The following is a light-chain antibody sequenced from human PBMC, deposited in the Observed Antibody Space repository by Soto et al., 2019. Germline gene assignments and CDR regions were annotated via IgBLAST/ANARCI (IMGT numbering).Light chain of an antibody. J-gene: IGLJ3*02. CDR1: SSNIGPNY. CDR3: TTWDGSLNIWV. Sequence: QPVLTQPPSASGTPGQRVTISSSGSSSNIGPNYVYWYQHLPGTAPKLLIYKNNQRPSGVPDRFSGSKSGTSASLAISGLRSQDEADYYCTTWDGSLNIWVFGGGTKVTVL. CDR2: KNN. V-gene: IGLV1-47*01.